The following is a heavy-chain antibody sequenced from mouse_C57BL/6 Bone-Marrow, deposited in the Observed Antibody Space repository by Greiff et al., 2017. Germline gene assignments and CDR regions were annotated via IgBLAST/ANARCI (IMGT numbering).Heavy chain of an antibody. CDR1: GFTFTVYY. Sequence: EVQVVESGGGLVQPGGSLSLSCAASGFTFTVYYMSWVRQPPGKALEWFGFISNRANGYTTEYSASVKGRFTISRDNSQSILYLQMNALRAEDSATYYCERYRCPDYSKEYFDVWGTGTTVTVSS. CDR2: ISNRANGYTT. D-gene: IGHD2-5*01. CDR3: ERYRCPDYSKEYFDV. V-gene: IGHV7-3*01. J-gene: IGHJ1*03.